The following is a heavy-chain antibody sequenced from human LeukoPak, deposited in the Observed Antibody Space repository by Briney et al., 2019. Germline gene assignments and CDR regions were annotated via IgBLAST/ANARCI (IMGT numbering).Heavy chain of an antibody. CDR2: IIPIFGTA. J-gene: IGHJ6*02. CDR1: GGTFSSYA. Sequence: SVKVSCKASGGTFSSYAISWVRQAPGQGLEWMGGIIPIFGTANYAQKFQGRVTITADESTSTAYMELSSLRSEDTAVYYCATNPATYYYGSGSEMSGGMDVWGQGTTVTVSS. D-gene: IGHD3-10*01. V-gene: IGHV1-69*01. CDR3: ATNPATYYYGSGSEMSGGMDV.